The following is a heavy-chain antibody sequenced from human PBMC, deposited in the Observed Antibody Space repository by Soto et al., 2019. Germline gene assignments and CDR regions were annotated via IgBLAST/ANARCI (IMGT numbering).Heavy chain of an antibody. CDR3: ARKSGSSSPEDY. J-gene: IGHJ4*02. CDR1: GFSLSTSGVG. V-gene: IGHV2-5*01. CDR2: IYWNDEK. Sequence: QITLKESGPTLVKPTQTLTLTCTFSGFSLSTSGVGVGWIRQSPAKALEWLALIYWNDEKRYSRSLQSRLTITKDTSKSQVVFTMTNMDPVDTATYYCARKSGSSSPEDYWGQGTLVTVSS. D-gene: IGHD6-6*01.